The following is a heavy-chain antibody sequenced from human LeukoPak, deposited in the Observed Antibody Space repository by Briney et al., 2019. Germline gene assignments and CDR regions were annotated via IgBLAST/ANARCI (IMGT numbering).Heavy chain of an antibody. D-gene: IGHD6-13*01. CDR1: GDSINSIYL. Sequence: SETLSLTCTVSGDSINSIYLWGWIRQPPGKGLEWIGNIYYSGTTYYNPSPKSRVTISVDTSKNQFSLKLSSVTAADTAVYYCARVSSWHKWFDPWGQGTLVTVSP. CDR2: IYYSGTT. V-gene: IGHV4-39*01. CDR3: ARVSSWHKWFDP. J-gene: IGHJ5*02.